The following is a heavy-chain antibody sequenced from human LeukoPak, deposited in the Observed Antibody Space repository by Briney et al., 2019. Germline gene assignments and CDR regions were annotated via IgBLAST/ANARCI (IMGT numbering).Heavy chain of an antibody. CDR1: GFRFSSYG. J-gene: IGHJ4*02. V-gene: IGHV3-30*02. CDR2: IRYDGSNK. D-gene: IGHD4-23*01. Sequence: PGGSLRLSCAAPGFRFSSYGIHWVRQAPGKGLEWVAFIRYDGSNKYYADSVKGRFTISRDNSKNTLYLQMNSLRAEDTAVYYCARGAENYGGNSNYWGQGTLVTVSS. CDR3: ARGAENYGGNSNY.